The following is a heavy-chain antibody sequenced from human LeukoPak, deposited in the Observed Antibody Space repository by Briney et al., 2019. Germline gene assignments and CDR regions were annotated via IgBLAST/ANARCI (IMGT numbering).Heavy chain of an antibody. V-gene: IGHV7-4-1*02. CDR3: ARDTYYYDSSGYYWTD. D-gene: IGHD3-22*01. Sequence: GASVKVSCKASGYTFTSYAMNWVRQAPGQGLEWMGWINTNTGNPTYAQGFTGRFVFSLDTSVSTAYLQISSLKAEDTAVYYCARDTYYYDSSGYYWTDWGQGTLVTVSS. CDR1: GYTFTSYA. J-gene: IGHJ4*02. CDR2: INTNTGNP.